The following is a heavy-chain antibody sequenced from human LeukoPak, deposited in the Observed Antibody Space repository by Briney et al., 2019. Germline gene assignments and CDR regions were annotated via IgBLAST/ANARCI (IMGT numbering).Heavy chain of an antibody. V-gene: IGHV4-59*01. Sequence: YETLPLTCTVTGGSLNQYYWSWIRQPPAKGLAWIGHIFHSGNTNDNPSLKSRVTISVDPSKNQFSLRLRSVTAADTAVYYCARTYYDSWGYYEVTYWGQGSLVTVSS. D-gene: IGHD3-22*01. J-gene: IGHJ4*02. CDR1: GGSLNQYY. CDR3: ARTYYDSWGYYEVTY. CDR2: IFHSGNT.